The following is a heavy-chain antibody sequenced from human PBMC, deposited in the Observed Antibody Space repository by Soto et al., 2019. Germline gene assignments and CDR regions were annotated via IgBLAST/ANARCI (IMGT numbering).Heavy chain of an antibody. V-gene: IGHV3-74*01. Sequence: EVQLVESGGGLVQPGGSLRLSCAASGFTFSRYWMHWVRQAPGKGLVWVSRINSDGSSTGYADSVKGRFTISRDNAKNTLYLQMNSLRAEDTAVYYCARDSGGYYEPLFDYWGQGTLVTVSS. CDR2: INSDGSST. CDR1: GFTFSRYW. D-gene: IGHD3-22*01. CDR3: ARDSGGYYEPLFDY. J-gene: IGHJ4*02.